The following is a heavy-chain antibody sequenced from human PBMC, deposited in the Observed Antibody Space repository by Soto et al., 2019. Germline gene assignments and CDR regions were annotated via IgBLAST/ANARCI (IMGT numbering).Heavy chain of an antibody. CDR2: ISSSSSYI. D-gene: IGHD6-13*01. V-gene: IGHV3-21*01. J-gene: IGHJ5*02. CDR1: GFTFSSYS. Sequence: GGSLRLSCAASGFTFSSYSMNWVRQAPGKGLEWVSSISSSSSYIYYADSVKGRFTISRDNAKNSLYLQVNSLRAEDTAVYYCASGYSSSWFWFDPWGQGTLVTVSS. CDR3: ASGYSSSWFWFDP.